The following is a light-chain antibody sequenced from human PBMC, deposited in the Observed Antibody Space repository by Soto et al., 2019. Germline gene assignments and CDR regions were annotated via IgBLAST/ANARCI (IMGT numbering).Light chain of an antibody. J-gene: IGKJ3*01. CDR1: QYISRY. V-gene: IGKV1-39*01. Sequence: DIQLTQSPSSLSASVGDRVTITCRASQYISRYLNWYQQKAGKAPQLLIYAASTLQGGVPSRFSGSESGTEFTLTISSLQPEDFATYYCQQTYPLPLTFGPGTKVDLK. CDR3: QQTYPLPLT. CDR2: AAS.